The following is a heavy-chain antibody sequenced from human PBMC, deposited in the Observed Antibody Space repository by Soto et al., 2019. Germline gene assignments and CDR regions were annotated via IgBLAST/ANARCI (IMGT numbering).Heavy chain of an antibody. J-gene: IGHJ6*02. Sequence: PSETLSLTCTVSGGSISSSSYYWGRIRQPQGKGLEWIGSIYYSGSTYYNPSLKSRVTISVDTSKNQFSLKLSSVTAADTAVYYCASQYSSSLYPETKTSSLVGYYFYYGMDVWGQGTTVTVSS. D-gene: IGHD6-6*01. V-gene: IGHV4-39*01. CDR1: GGSISSSSYY. CDR2: IYYSGST. CDR3: ASQYSSSLYPETKTSSLVGYYFYYGMDV.